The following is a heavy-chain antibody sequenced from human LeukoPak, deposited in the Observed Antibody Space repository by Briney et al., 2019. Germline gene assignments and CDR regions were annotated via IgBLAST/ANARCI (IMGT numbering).Heavy chain of an antibody. J-gene: IGHJ4*02. CDR3: ARGSSTSTIDY. CDR2: IYYSGTT. Sequence: SETLSLTCTVSGGSISSFYWSWIRQPPGKGLEWIGYIYYSGTTNYNPSLKSRVTISVDRSKNQFSLRLSSVTAADTSVYYCARGSSTSTIDYWGQGTLVTVST. V-gene: IGHV4-59*01. CDR1: GGSISSFY. D-gene: IGHD2-2*01.